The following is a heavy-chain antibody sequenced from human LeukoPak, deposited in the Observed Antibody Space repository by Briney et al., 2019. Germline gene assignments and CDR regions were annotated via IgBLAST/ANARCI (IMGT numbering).Heavy chain of an antibody. CDR3: ARDLTYGGYNVDY. Sequence: GGFLRLSCAASGFTFSSYGMHWVRQAPGKGLEWVAVIWYGGSNKYYADSVKGRFTISRDNSKNTLYLQMNSLRAEDTAVYYCARDLTYGGYNVDYWGQGTLVTVSS. CDR1: GFTFSSYG. D-gene: IGHD4-17*01. CDR2: IWYGGSNK. V-gene: IGHV3-33*08. J-gene: IGHJ4*02.